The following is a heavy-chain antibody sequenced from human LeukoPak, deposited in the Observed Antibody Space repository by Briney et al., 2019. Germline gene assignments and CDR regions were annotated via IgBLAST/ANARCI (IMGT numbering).Heavy chain of an antibody. CDR1: GGSITGYY. J-gene: IGHJ6*02. CDR3: GREGDFYGGRDYGVDV. D-gene: IGHD3-10*01. Sequence: SETLSLTCTVSGGSITGYYWNWIRQPPGKGLEWIGYVYYSGSTNYNPSLKSRVTISVDTSKNQFSLKLSSVTAADTAVYYCGREGDFYGGRDYGVDVWGQGTTVTVSS. V-gene: IGHV4-59*01. CDR2: VYYSGST.